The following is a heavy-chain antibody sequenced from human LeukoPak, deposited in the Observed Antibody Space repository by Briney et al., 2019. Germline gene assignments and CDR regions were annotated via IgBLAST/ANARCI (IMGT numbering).Heavy chain of an antibody. Sequence: GGSLRLSCAASGFTFSIYGMSWVRQAPGKGMEWVSTISGSGGSTYYADSVKGRFTISRDNAKNSLYLQMNSLRAEDTAVYYCASGYCSGGSCYSDDAFDIWGQGTMVTVSS. CDR3: ASGYCSGGSCYSDDAFDI. J-gene: IGHJ3*02. CDR2: ISGSGGST. V-gene: IGHV3-23*01. CDR1: GFTFSIYG. D-gene: IGHD2-15*01.